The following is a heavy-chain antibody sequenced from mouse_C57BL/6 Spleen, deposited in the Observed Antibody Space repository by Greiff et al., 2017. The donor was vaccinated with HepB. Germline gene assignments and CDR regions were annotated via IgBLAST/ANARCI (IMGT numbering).Heavy chain of an antibody. CDR3: ARRLGPGYFDY. Sequence: EVKLVESGGGLVQPGGSLKLSCAASGFTFSDYYMYWVRQTPEKRLEWVAYISNGGGSTYYPDTVKGRFTISRDNAKNTLYLQMSRLKSEDTAMYYCARRLGPGYFDYWGQGTTLTVSS. CDR1: GFTFSDYY. D-gene: IGHD4-1*01. J-gene: IGHJ2*01. CDR2: ISNGGGST. V-gene: IGHV5-12*01.